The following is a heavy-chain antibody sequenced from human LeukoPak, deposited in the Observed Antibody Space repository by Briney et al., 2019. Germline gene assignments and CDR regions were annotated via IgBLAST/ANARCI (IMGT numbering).Heavy chain of an antibody. V-gene: IGHV3-30-3*01. D-gene: IGHD3-22*01. CDR3: ARTHSSGYYNYYYYYGMDV. J-gene: IGHJ6*02. Sequence: GRSLRLSCAASGSTFSSYAMHWVRQAPGKGLEWVAVISYDGSNKYYADSVKGRFTISRDNSKNTLYLQMNSLRAEDTAVYYCARTHSSGYYNYYYYYGMDVWGQGTTVTVSS. CDR2: ISYDGSNK. CDR1: GSTFSSYA.